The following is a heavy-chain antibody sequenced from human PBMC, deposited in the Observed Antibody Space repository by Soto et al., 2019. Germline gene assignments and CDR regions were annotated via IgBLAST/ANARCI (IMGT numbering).Heavy chain of an antibody. V-gene: IGHV3-74*01. CDR3: ATVFDV. CDR1: GFTFRSHR. D-gene: IGHD4-17*01. Sequence: EVQLVESGGGLVQPGGSPRVSCAASGFTFRSHRIHWVRQAPGKGLEWVSRIDTDGGGTSYVDSVKGRFTISTDNAENTVYLQMNGLRVEDTAVYYCATVFDVWGQGTLVTVSS. J-gene: IGHJ4*02. CDR2: IDTDGGGT.